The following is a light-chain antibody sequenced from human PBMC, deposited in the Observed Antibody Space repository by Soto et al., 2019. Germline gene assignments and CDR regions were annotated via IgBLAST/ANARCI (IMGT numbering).Light chain of an antibody. J-gene: IGKJ1*01. V-gene: IGKV1-39*01. CDR1: QSISTY. CDR3: QQGCIKCT. Sequence: DIQMTQSPSSLSASVGDRVTITCRASQSISTYLNWYQQKPGKARKLLIYAASNLQSGVPSRFSGRGSGTDFTLTISSVQPEDFASSYWQQGCIKCTFGPGTKV. CDR2: AAS.